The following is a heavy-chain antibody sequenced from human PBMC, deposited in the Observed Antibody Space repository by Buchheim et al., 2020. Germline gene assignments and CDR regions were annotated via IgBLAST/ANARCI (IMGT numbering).Heavy chain of an antibody. CDR3: AKTAAGDGMDV. D-gene: IGHD6-25*01. CDR1: GFTFSNYA. V-gene: IGHV3-23*01. J-gene: IGHJ6*02. CDR2: VSGNGGIT. Sequence: EVQVLESGGGLVQPWGSLRLSCATSGFTFSNYAIHWVRQAPGRGLEWIVAVSGNGGITYYADSVKGRFTISRDNSKNTVFLQMNNLRAGDAAVYYCAKTAAGDGMDVWGQGTT.